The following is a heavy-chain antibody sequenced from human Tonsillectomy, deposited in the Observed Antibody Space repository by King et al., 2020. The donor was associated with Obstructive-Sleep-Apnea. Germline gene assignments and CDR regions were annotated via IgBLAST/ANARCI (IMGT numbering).Heavy chain of an antibody. CDR2: INPNRGGT. J-gene: IGHJ2*01. V-gene: IGHV1-2*02. CDR3: ARGYSSGYVRWYFDL. Sequence: QLVQSGAEVKKHGASVKVSCKASGYTFTDYYMHWVRQAPGQGLEWMGWINPNRGGTNYAQKFQGRVTMTRDTSISTAYMELSRLSYDDTAVYYCARGYSSGYVRWYFDLWGRGTLVTVSS. CDR1: GYTFTDYY. D-gene: IGHD6-19*01.